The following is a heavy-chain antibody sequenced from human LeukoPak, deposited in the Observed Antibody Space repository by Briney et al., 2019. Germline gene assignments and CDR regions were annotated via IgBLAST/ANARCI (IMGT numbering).Heavy chain of an antibody. J-gene: IGHJ3*02. CDR1: GYSFTSYW. CDR2: IYPGDSDT. CDR3: ARPRTIAVAAAFDI. V-gene: IGHV5-51*01. D-gene: IGHD6-19*01. Sequence: GESLKISCKGSGYSFTSYWIGWVRQMPGKGLEWMGIIYPGDSDTRYSPSFQGQVTISADKSIGTAYLQWSSLKASDTAMYYCARPRTIAVAAAFDIWDQGTMVTVSS.